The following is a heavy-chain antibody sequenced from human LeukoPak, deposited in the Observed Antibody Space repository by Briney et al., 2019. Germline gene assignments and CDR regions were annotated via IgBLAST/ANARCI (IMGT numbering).Heavy chain of an antibody. D-gene: IGHD3-10*01. J-gene: IGHJ4*02. CDR1: GYSISSSCF. V-gene: IGHV4-38-2*02. CDR2: IYHSGST. CDR3: ARADGSGSYLRDYFDY. Sequence: SETLSLTYTVSGYSISSSCFWGWIRQPPGRGLEWIGSIYHSGSTYYNPSLKSRLTMSVDTSKNQFSLKLSSVTAADTAVYYCARADGSGSYLRDYFDYWGQGTLVTVSS.